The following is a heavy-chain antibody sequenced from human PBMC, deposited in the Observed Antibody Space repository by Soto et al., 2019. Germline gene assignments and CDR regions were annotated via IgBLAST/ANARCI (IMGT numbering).Heavy chain of an antibody. J-gene: IGHJ4*02. Sequence: AAVKVSCKASGYTFITYDINWVRQATGQGLEWMGWMNPSNGNAGYAQKFQGRLTMTRNTSISTAYMELSSLRSDDTAVYFCARRKERSGPNYFDPWGQGSLVTVSS. CDR3: ARRKERSGPNYFDP. V-gene: IGHV1-8*01. CDR2: MNPSNGNA. CDR1: GYTFITYD. D-gene: IGHD6-25*01.